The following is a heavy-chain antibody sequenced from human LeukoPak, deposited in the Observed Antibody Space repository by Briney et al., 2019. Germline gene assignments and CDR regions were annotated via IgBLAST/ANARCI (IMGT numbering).Heavy chain of an antibody. CDR3: AREREYYDFWSGSYEPFDY. D-gene: IGHD3-3*01. Sequence: PSETLSLTCTVSGGSISSYYWSWIRQPAGKGLEWIGRIYTSGSTNYNPSLKSRVTMSVDTSKNQFSLKLSSVTAADTAVYYCAREREYYDFWSGSYEPFDYWGQGTLVTVSS. CDR1: GGSISSYY. CDR2: IYTSGST. V-gene: IGHV4-4*07. J-gene: IGHJ4*02.